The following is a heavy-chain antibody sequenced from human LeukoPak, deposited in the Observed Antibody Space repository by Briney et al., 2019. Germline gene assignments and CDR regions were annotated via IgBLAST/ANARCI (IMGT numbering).Heavy chain of an antibody. Sequence: GGSLRLSCAASGFTFSSYAMHWVRQAPGKGLEWVAVISYDGSNKYYADSVKGRFTISRDNFKNTLYLQMNSLRAEDTAVYYCARASAAAGNEVLDYWGQGTLVTVSS. D-gene: IGHD6-13*01. V-gene: IGHV3-30-3*01. CDR3: ARASAAAGNEVLDY. CDR1: GFTFSSYA. CDR2: ISYDGSNK. J-gene: IGHJ4*02.